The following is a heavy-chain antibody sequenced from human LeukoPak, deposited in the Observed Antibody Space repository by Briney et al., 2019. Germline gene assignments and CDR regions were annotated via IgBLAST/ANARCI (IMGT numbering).Heavy chain of an antibody. V-gene: IGHV1-69*05. Sequence: GASVKVSCKASGYTFTSYGISWVRQAPGQGLEWMGGIIPIFDTTNYAQKFQGRVTITTDESTSTAYMELSSLRSEDTAVYYCASSFNGDYVDYYFDYWGQGTLVTVSS. J-gene: IGHJ4*02. CDR1: GYTFTSYG. D-gene: IGHD4-17*01. CDR3: ASSFNGDYVDYYFDY. CDR2: IIPIFDTT.